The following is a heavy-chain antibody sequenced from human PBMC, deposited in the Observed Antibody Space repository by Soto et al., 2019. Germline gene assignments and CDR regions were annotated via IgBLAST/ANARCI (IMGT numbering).Heavy chain of an antibody. CDR1: GGSISSSNW. V-gene: IGHV4-4*02. J-gene: IGHJ4*02. Sequence: SETLSLTCAVSGGSISSSNWWSWVRQPPGKGLEWIGEIYHSGSTNYNPSLKSRVTISVDKSKNQFSLKLSSVTAADTAVYYCAFVTSAVDRSGYFDFWGQGSLVPGSS. CDR2: IYHSGST. D-gene: IGHD3-22*01. CDR3: AFVTSAVDRSGYFDF.